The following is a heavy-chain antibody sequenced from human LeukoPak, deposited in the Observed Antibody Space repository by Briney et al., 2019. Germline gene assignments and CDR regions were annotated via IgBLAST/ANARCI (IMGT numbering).Heavy chain of an antibody. V-gene: IGHV3-30*04. J-gene: IGHJ3*02. CDR3: AREGSFQSTDDAFDI. D-gene: IGHD3-16*02. Sequence: GGSLRLSCVASGFTFSSYIMHWVRQAPGKGLEWVAVIPYDEGNKDYADSVKGRFTISRDNSKNTLYLQMNSLRAEDTAVYYCAREGSFQSTDDAFDIWGQGTMVTVSS. CDR2: IPYDEGNK. CDR1: GFTFSSYI.